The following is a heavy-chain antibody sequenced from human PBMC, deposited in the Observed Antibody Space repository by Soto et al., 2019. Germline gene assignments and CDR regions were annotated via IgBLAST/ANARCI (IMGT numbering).Heavy chain of an antibody. V-gene: IGHV3-48*04. J-gene: IGHJ3*02. CDR3: ARGGSYDAFDI. D-gene: IGHD1-26*01. Sequence: GGSLRLSCAASGFTFSSYSMNWVRQAPGKGLEWVSYISSSCSTIYYADSVKGRFTISRDNAKNSLYLQMNSLRAEDTAVYYCARGGSYDAFDIWGQGTMVTVSS. CDR1: GFTFSSYS. CDR2: ISSSCSTI.